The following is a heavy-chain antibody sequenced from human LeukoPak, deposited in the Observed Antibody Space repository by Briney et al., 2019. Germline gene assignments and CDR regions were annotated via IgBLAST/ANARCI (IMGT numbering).Heavy chain of an antibody. D-gene: IGHD5-24*01. CDR2: IYYSGST. CDR3: ARGDGYNPFDY. Sequence: SETLSLTCTVSGGSISSYYWSWIRQPPGKGLEWIGYIYYSGSTNYNPSLKSRVIISVDTSKNQFSLKLSSVTAADTAVYYCARGDGYNPFDYWGQGTLVTVSS. J-gene: IGHJ4*02. CDR1: GGSISSYY. V-gene: IGHV4-59*01.